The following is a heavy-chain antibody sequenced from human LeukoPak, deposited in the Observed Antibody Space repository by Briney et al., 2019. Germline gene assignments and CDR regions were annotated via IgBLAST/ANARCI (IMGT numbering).Heavy chain of an antibody. CDR1: GFTFSNFW. CDR3: ARDLGSGSYYLFAFDI. J-gene: IGHJ3*02. Sequence: GGSLRLSCAASGFTFSNFWMSWVRQAPGKGLEWVANIRQDGNEKYYVDSLKGRFTISRDNAKNSVYLQMSSLRAEDTAVYYCARDLGSGSYYLFAFDIWGQGTMVTVSS. CDR2: IRQDGNEK. D-gene: IGHD1-26*01. V-gene: IGHV3-7*01.